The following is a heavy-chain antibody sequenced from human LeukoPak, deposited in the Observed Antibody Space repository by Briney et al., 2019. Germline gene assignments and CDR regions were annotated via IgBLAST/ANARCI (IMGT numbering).Heavy chain of an antibody. J-gene: IGHJ5*02. Sequence: GRSLRLSCAASGFTFSDYAVHWVRQGPGKGLEWVAVISYHGSNAFYANSVKGRFTISRDNSNNTVYLQMNSLRGEDTAVYFCGRDGRRFSSAWYKPVDAWGQGTLVSVSS. CDR1: GFTFSDYA. D-gene: IGHD6-19*01. CDR2: ISYHGSNA. CDR3: GRDGRRFSSAWYKPVDA. V-gene: IGHV3-30*04.